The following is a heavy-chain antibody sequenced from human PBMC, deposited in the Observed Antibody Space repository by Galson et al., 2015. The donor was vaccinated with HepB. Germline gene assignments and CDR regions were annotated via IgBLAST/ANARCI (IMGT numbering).Heavy chain of an antibody. J-gene: IGHJ6*03. CDR3: ARGRYFDWLRSSPYYYYMDV. CDR2: ISSSGSTI. V-gene: IGHV3-11*01. CDR1: GFTFSDYY. Sequence: SLRLSCAASGFTFSDYYMSWLRQAPGKGLEWVSYISSSGSTIYYADSVKGRFTISRDNAKNSLYLQMNSLRAEDTAVYYCARGRYFDWLRSSPYYYYMDVWGKGTTVTVSS. D-gene: IGHD3-9*01.